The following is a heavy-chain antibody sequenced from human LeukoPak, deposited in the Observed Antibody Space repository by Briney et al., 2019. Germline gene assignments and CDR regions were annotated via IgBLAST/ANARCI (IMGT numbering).Heavy chain of an antibody. CDR1: GGTFSSYA. D-gene: IGHD1-26*01. J-gene: IGHJ5*02. CDR2: IIPIFGTA. Sequence: SVNVSCKASGGTFSSYAISWVRPAPGQGRAWMGRIIPIFGTANYAQKFQGRVTITTDESTSTAYMKLSSLRSEDTAVYYCARDIGLGCFDPWGQGTLVTVSS. V-gene: IGHV1-69*05. CDR3: ARDIGLGCFDP.